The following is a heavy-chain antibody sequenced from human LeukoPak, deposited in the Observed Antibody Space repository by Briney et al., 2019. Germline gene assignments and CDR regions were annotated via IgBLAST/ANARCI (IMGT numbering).Heavy chain of an antibody. J-gene: IGHJ4*02. CDR1: GGSFSGYY. D-gene: IGHD2/OR15-2a*01. CDR2: INHSGST. CDR3: AREDRAFRVDY. Sequence: SETLSLTCAVYGGSFSGYYWSWIRQPPGKGLEWIGEINHSGSTNYNPSLKSRVTISVDTSKNQFSLKLSPVTAADTAVYYCAREDRAFRVDYWGQGTLVSVSS. V-gene: IGHV4-34*01.